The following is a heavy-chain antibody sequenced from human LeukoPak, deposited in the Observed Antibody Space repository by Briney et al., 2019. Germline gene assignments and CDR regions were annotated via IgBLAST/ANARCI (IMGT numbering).Heavy chain of an antibody. CDR1: GGSISSYY. CDR2: IYTSGST. D-gene: IGHD2-2*01. Sequence: PSETLSLTCTVSGGSISSYYWSWIRQPAGKGREWIGRIYTSGSTNYNPSLKSRVTMSVDTSKNQFSLKLSSVTAADTAVYYCARDRSSTLLHYYMDVWGKGTTVTVPS. V-gene: IGHV4-4*07. CDR3: ARDRSSTLLHYYMDV. J-gene: IGHJ6*03.